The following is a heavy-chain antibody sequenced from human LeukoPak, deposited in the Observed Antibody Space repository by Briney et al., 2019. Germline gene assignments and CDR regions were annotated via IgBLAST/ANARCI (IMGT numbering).Heavy chain of an antibody. Sequence: PGGSLRLSCAASGFTFSSYWMSWVRQAPGKGLEWVANIKQDGSEKYYVDSVKGRFTISRDNAKNSLYLQMNSLRAEDTAVYYCARDWGYQLLYQILFDYWGQGTLVTVSS. CDR2: IKQDGSEK. V-gene: IGHV3-7*01. D-gene: IGHD2-2*02. CDR3: ARDWGYQLLYQILFDY. J-gene: IGHJ4*02. CDR1: GFTFSSYW.